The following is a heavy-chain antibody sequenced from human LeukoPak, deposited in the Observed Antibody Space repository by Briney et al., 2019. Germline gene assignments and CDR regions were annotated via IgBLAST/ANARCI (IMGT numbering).Heavy chain of an antibody. D-gene: IGHD1/OR15-1a*01. Sequence: PGRSLRLSCAASGFFFDDYAMFWVRQVPVKGLEWVAGIDWRSGSIGYADSVQGRFTISRDNAKKSLSLQMTSLRPEDTALYYCARGNTLKDDSFYHGMDVWGPGTTVIVSS. CDR1: GFFFDDYA. J-gene: IGHJ6*02. V-gene: IGHV3-9*01. CDR3: ARGNTLKDDSFYHGMDV. CDR2: IDWRSGSI.